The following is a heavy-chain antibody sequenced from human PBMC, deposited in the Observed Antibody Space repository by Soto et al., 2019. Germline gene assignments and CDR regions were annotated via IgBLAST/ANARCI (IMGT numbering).Heavy chain of an antibody. CDR2: ISAYNGNT. D-gene: IGHD3-22*01. CDR3: AREPYYYDSSGLITDAFDI. J-gene: IGHJ3*02. Sequence: GASVKVSCKASGYTFTSYGISWVRQAPGEGLEWMGRISAYNGNTNYAQKLQGRVTMTTDTSTSTAYMELRSLRSDDTAVYYCAREPYYYDSSGLITDAFDIWGQGTMVTVSS. V-gene: IGHV1-18*01. CDR1: GYTFTSYG.